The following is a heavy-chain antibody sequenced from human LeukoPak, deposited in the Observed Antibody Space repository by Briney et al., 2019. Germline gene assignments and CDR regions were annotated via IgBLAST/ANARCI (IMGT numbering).Heavy chain of an antibody. V-gene: IGHV3-23*01. Sequence: GGSLRLSCAASGFTFSSYAMSWVRQAPGKGLEWVSAISGSGGSTYYADSVKGRFSISIDNSKNTLYLQMNSLRAEDTAVYYCAKEWSSSWYEYFQHWGQGTLVTVSS. J-gene: IGHJ1*01. CDR1: GFTFSSYA. D-gene: IGHD6-13*01. CDR3: AKEWSSSWYEYFQH. CDR2: ISGSGGST.